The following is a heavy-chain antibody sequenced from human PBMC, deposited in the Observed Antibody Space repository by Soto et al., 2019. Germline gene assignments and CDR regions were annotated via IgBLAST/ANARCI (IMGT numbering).Heavy chain of an antibody. CDR1: GYTFTSYL. J-gene: IGHJ4*02. Sequence: ASVKFSCKASGYTFTSYLMHWLRQAPGQRLEWMGWINGGNGDTKYSQKFQGRVTITRETSASTAHMEVSSLRSEDTAVYYCARDLGTDIVETVAGYWGEGTLVTVSS. D-gene: IGHD5-12*01. CDR2: INGGNGDT. CDR3: ARDLGTDIVETVAGY. V-gene: IGHV1-3*01.